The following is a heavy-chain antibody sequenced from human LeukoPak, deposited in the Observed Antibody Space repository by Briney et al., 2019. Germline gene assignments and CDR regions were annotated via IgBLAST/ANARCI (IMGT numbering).Heavy chain of an antibody. CDR2: INPNSGGT. J-gene: IGHJ4*02. CDR3: ARESPYLIAAAGNDY. V-gene: IGHV1-2*02. D-gene: IGHD6-13*01. CDR1: GYTVTGYY. Sequence: ASVKVSYKASGYTVTGYYMHWVRQAPGQGLEWMGWINPNSGGTNYAQKFQGRVTMTRDTSISTAYMELSRPRSDDTAVYYCARESPYLIAAAGNDYWGQGTLVTVSS.